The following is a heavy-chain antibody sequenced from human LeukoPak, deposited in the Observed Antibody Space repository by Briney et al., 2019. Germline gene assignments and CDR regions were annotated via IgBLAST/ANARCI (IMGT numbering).Heavy chain of an antibody. Sequence: GGSLRLSCAASGFTFSNYWMSWVRQAPGKGLEWVANIREDGSEKYYVDSVKGRFTISRDNAKKSLYLQMNSLRAEDTAVYYCARDLYRIVVVPHYFDYWGQGTLVTVSS. J-gene: IGHJ4*02. CDR2: IREDGSEK. CDR3: ARDLYRIVVVPHYFDY. D-gene: IGHD3-22*01. V-gene: IGHV3-7*01. CDR1: GFTFSNYW.